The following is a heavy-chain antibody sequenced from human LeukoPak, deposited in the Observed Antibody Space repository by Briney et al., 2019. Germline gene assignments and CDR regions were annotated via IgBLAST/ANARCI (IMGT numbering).Heavy chain of an antibody. J-gene: IGHJ3*02. Sequence: SETLSLTCAVYGGSFSGYYWSWIRQPPGKGLEWIGEINHSGSTNYNPSLKSRVTISVDTSKNQFSLKLSSVTAADTAVYSCVRHVARAFDIWGQGTKVTVSS. CDR2: INHSGST. V-gene: IGHV4-34*01. CDR3: VRHVARAFDI. CDR1: GGSFSGYY.